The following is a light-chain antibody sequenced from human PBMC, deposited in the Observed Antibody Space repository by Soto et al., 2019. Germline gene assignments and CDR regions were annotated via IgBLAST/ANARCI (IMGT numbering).Light chain of an antibody. CDR2: DAS. CDR1: QSVSNY. V-gene: IGKV3-11*01. Sequence: DIEWTKSSATQYFSPGERATLSCRASQSVSNYLAWYPQNNGQAPRILMYDASNRDTGIPARFSGSGSGTDFTLTISRLEPADFQVDYCQQRSNWPWTFGQGTQVEIK. J-gene: IGKJ1*01. CDR3: QQRSNWPWT.